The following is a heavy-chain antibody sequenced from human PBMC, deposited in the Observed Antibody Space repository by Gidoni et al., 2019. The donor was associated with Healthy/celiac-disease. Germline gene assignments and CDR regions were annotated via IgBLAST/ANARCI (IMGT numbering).Heavy chain of an antibody. J-gene: IGHJ4*02. CDR3: ARHGPAYMIVVVSFDY. CDR1: GGSISSPSYQ. V-gene: IGHV4-39*01. Sequence: QLQLQESGPGLVKPSETLSLTCTVSGGSISSPSYQWGWIRQPPGKGLEWIGTIYYSGTTYYNPSLKSRVTISVDTSQNQISLKLTSVTAADTAVYYCARHGPAYMIVVVSFDYWGQGTLVTVSS. CDR2: IYYSGTT. D-gene: IGHD3-22*01.